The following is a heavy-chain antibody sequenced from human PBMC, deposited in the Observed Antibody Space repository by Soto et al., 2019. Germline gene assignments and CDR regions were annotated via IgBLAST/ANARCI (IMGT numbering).Heavy chain of an antibody. V-gene: IGHV1-69*01. CDR1: GGTFSSYA. Sequence: QVQLVQSGAEVKKPGSSVKVSCKASGGTFSSYAISWVRQAPGQGLEWMGGIIPIFGTANYAQKFQGRVTITADESTSTAYTEMSSLRSEDTAVYYCARVGLQQYYDDSSGYPEGAFDIWGQGTMVTVSS. J-gene: IGHJ3*02. CDR3: ARVGLQQYYDDSSGYPEGAFDI. D-gene: IGHD3-22*01. CDR2: IIPIFGTA.